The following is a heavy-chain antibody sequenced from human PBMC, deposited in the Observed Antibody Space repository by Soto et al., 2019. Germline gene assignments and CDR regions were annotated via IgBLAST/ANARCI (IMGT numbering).Heavy chain of an antibody. CDR2: ISSSSSTI. V-gene: IGHV3-48*02. CDR3: AREKFGLYYFDY. Sequence: GGSLRLSCAASGFTFSSYSMNWVRQAPGKGLEWVSYISSSSSTIYYADSVKGRLTISRDNTKNSLYLQMNSLRDEDTAVYYCAREKFGLYYFDYWGQGTLVTVSS. J-gene: IGHJ4*02. CDR1: GFTFSSYS. D-gene: IGHD3-10*01.